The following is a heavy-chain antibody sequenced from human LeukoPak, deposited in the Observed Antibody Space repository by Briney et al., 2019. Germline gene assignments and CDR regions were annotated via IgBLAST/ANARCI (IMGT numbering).Heavy chain of an antibody. CDR3: ARVYYDFWSGYSGAFDI. V-gene: IGHV1-18*01. CDR2: ISAYNGNT. D-gene: IGHD3-3*01. J-gene: IGHJ3*02. CDR1: GYTFTSYG. Sequence: ASVKVSCKASGYTFTSYGISWVRQAPGQGLECMGWISAYNGNTNCAQKLQGRVTITTDESTSTAYMELSSLRSEDTAVYYCARVYYDFWSGYSGAFDIWGQGTMVTVSS.